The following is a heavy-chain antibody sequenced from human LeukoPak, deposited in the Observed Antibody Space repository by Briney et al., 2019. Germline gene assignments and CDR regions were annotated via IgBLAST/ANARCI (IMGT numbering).Heavy chain of an antibody. CDR3: ARRIWGADSQSHTFDI. Sequence: GGSLRLSCAASGFTFNDYNMGWIRQASGKGLEWVAYISSGMYYADSVKGRFTISRDNAKNSLHLQMNSLRADDTAVYYCARRIWGADSQSHTFDIWGQGTMVTVSS. CDR2: ISSGM. V-gene: IGHV3-11*01. J-gene: IGHJ3*02. D-gene: IGHD3-16*01. CDR1: GFTFNDYN.